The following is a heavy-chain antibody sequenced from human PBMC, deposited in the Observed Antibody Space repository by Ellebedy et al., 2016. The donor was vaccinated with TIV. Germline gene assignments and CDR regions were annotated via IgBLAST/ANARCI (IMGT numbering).Heavy chain of an antibody. Sequence: GGSLRLSXVASGFSFGSFTMNWVRQAPGKGLEWVSSMSSSDTYMYYADSVKGRFTISRDNAKNSLFLQMNSLRAEDTAVYYCAGVREVGYCSGASCYSNWGQGTLVTVSS. CDR1: GFSFGSFT. CDR2: MSSSDTYM. V-gene: IGHV3-21*01. J-gene: IGHJ4*02. D-gene: IGHD2-15*01. CDR3: AGVREVGYCSGASCYSN.